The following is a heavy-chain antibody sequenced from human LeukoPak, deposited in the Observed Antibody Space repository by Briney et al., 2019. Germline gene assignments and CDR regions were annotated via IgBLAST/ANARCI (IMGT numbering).Heavy chain of an antibody. D-gene: IGHD4-17*01. J-gene: IGHJ3*02. Sequence: ASVKVSCKASGYTFTSYDINWVRQATGQGLEWMGWMNPNSGNTGYAQKFQGRVTMTRNTSISTAYMELSSLRSGDTAVYYCARLGTTVTTLHAFDIWGQGTMVTVSS. CDR2: MNPNSGNT. CDR1: GYTFTSYD. V-gene: IGHV1-8*01. CDR3: ARLGTTVTTLHAFDI.